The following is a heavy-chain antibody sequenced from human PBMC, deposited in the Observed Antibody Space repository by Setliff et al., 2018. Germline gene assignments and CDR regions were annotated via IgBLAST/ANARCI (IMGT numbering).Heavy chain of an antibody. V-gene: IGHV1-2*04. CDR1: GYTFTGYY. Sequence: GASVKVSCKASGYTFTGYYIHWVRQAPGQGLEWMGWINPNSGGTNCAQKFQGWVTMTRDTSISTAYMELSRLRSDDTAVYYCARALGATITHLDYWGQGTLVTVSS. J-gene: IGHJ4*02. D-gene: IGHD1-26*01. CDR3: ARALGATITHLDY. CDR2: INPNSGGT.